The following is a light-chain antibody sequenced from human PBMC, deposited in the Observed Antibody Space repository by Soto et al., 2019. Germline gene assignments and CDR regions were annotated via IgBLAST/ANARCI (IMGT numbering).Light chain of an antibody. V-gene: IGKV3-20*01. CDR1: QSVDSSF. CDR3: QQYVSSVT. CDR2: GAS. J-gene: IGKJ1*01. Sequence: EIVLTQSPGFLSLSPGERATLSCRASQSVDSSFFAWYQQKPGQAPRLLIYGASKRTTGFPDRFSGRGPGTDFTFTISRLEPEYFAVYYCQQYVSSVTCDQGTKVEIK.